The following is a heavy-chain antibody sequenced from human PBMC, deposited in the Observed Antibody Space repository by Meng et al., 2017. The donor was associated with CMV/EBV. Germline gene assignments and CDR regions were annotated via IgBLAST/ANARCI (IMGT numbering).Heavy chain of an antibody. J-gene: IGHJ5*02. Sequence: FSNYDINWVRQATGQGLEWMGWMNPNSGNTGYAQKFQGRATMTRNTSISTAYMELSSLRSEDTAVYYCARGGSDYDFWGGYSYWFDPWGQGTLVTVSS. CDR3: ARGGSDYDFWGGYSYWFDP. CDR1: FSNYD. D-gene: IGHD3-3*01. V-gene: IGHV1-8*01. CDR2: MNPNSGNT.